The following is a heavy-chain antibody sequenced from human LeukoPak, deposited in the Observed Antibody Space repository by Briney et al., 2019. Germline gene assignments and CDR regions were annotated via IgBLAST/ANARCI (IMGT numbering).Heavy chain of an antibody. Sequence: GGSLGLSCAASGFTFDDYAMHWVRQAPGKGLEWVSGISWNSGSIGYADPVKGRFTISRDNAKNSLYLQMNSLRAEDTALYYCAKDSDSYGSGTYDYFDYWGQGTLVTVSS. J-gene: IGHJ4*02. V-gene: IGHV3-9*01. D-gene: IGHD3-10*01. CDR1: GFTFDDYA. CDR2: ISWNSGSI. CDR3: AKDSDSYGSGTYDYFDY.